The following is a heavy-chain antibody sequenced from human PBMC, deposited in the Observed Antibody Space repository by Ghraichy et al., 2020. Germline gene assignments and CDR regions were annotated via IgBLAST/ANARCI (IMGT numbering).Heavy chain of an antibody. CDR3: ARGSPDYGDTFFDY. CDR1: GFTFSDYS. CDR2: INSGGSTM. V-gene: IGHV3-11*01. J-gene: IGHJ4*02. Sequence: GGSLRLSCAASGFTFSDYSMTWIRQAPGKGLEWVSHINSGGSTMSYSDSLEGRFTISRDNARNSLYLQMSSLRADDTAVYFCARGSPDYGDTFFDYWGQGALVTVSS. D-gene: IGHD4/OR15-4a*01.